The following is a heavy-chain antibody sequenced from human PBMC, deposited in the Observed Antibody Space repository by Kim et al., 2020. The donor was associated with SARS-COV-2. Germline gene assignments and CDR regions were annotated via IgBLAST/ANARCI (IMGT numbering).Heavy chain of an antibody. CDR3: ARDYAMVRGVIITRYGMDV. CDR1: GFTFSSYS. CDR2: ISSSSSYI. Sequence: GGSLRLSCAASGFTFSSYSMNWVRQAPGKGLEWVSSISSSSSYIYYADSVKGRFTISRDNAKNSLYLQMNSLRAEDTAVYYCARDYAMVRGVIITRYGMDVWGQGTTVTVSS. V-gene: IGHV3-21*01. J-gene: IGHJ6*02. D-gene: IGHD3-10*01.